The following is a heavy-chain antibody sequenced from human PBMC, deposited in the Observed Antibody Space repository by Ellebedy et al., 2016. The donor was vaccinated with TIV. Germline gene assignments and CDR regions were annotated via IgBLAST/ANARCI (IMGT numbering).Heavy chain of an antibody. CDR3: ARAVESYSSGYYYGRSPYYGMDV. J-gene: IGHJ6*02. Sequence: SVKVSXXASGYTFTSYGISWVRQAPGQGLEWMGGIIPIFGTANYAQKFQGRVTITADESTSTAYMELSSLRSEDTAVYYCARAVESYSSGYYYGRSPYYGMDVWGQGTTVTVSS. D-gene: IGHD3-22*01. CDR1: GYTFTSYG. V-gene: IGHV1-69*13. CDR2: IIPIFGTA.